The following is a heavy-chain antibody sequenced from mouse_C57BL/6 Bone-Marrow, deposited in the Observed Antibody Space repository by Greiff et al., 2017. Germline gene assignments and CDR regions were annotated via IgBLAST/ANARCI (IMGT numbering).Heavy chain of an antibody. CDR1: GFTFSDYG. Sequence: EVKLVESGGGLVKPGGFLKLSCAASGFTFSDYGMHWVRQAPEKGLEWVAYISSGSSTIYYADTVKGRFTISRDNAKNTLFLQMTSLRSEDTAMYYCARGSFAYWGQGTLVTVSA. V-gene: IGHV5-17*01. J-gene: IGHJ3*01. CDR2: ISSGSSTI. CDR3: ARGSFAY.